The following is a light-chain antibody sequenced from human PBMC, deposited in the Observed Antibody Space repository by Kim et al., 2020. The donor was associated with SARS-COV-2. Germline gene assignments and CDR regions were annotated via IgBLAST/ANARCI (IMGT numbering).Light chain of an antibody. V-gene: IGKV1-5*03. CDR3: QQSDAYSSSYT. J-gene: IGKJ2*01. CDR1: QDINIW. Sequence: SVGDRVSITCRASQDINIWLAWYQQKPGRAPKLLIYSTSILEGGVPSRFSGHGSGTEFTLTINSLQAEDSATYYCQQSDAYSSSYTFGQGTNLEI. CDR2: STS.